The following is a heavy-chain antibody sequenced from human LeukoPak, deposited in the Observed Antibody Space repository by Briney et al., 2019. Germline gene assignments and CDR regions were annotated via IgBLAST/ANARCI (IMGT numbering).Heavy chain of an antibody. V-gene: IGHV1-46*01. CDR3: ARVTYYYDSSGYYLHAFDI. CDR2: INPSGGST. D-gene: IGHD3-22*01. J-gene: IGHJ3*02. CDR1: GYTFTSYY. Sequence: GASAKVSCKASGYTFTSYYMHWVRQAPGQGLEWMGIINPSGGSTSYAQKFQGRVTMTRDMSASTAYMELSSLRSEDMAVYYCARVTYYYDSSGYYLHAFDIWGQGTMVTVSS.